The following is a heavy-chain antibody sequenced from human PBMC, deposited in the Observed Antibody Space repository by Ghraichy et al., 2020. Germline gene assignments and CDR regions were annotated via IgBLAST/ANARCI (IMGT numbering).Heavy chain of an antibody. CDR3: ARDGADGSGSYYRYYYYYGMDV. CDR1: GYTFTSYY. Sequence: ASVKVSCKASGYTFTSYYMHWVRQAPGQGLEWMGIINPSGGSTSYAQKFQGRVTMTRDTSTSTVYMELSSLRSEDTAVYYCARDGADGSGSYYRYYYYYGMDVWGQGTTVTVSS. V-gene: IGHV1-46*01. CDR2: INPSGGST. J-gene: IGHJ6*02. D-gene: IGHD3-10*01.